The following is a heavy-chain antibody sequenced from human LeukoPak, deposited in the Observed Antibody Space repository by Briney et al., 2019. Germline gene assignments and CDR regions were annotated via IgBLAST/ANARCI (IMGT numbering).Heavy chain of an antibody. CDR2: ISYDGSNK. Sequence: PGGSLRLSCAASGFTFSSYGTHWVRQAPGKGLEWVAVISYDGSNKYYADSVKGRFTISRDNSKNTLYLQMNSLRAEDTAVYYCARVRCSSTSCYWDYYYYGMDVWGQGTTVTVSS. D-gene: IGHD2-2*01. CDR3: ARVRCSSTSCYWDYYYYGMDV. V-gene: IGHV3-30*19. J-gene: IGHJ6*02. CDR1: GFTFSSYG.